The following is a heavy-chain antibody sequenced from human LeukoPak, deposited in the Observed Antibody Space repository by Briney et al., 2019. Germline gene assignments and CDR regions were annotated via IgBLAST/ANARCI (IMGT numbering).Heavy chain of an antibody. J-gene: IGHJ6*03. Sequence: GGSLRLSCAASGFTFSSYAMHWVRQAPGKGLEWVAVISYDGSNKYYADSVKGRFTISRDNSKNTLYLQMNSLRAEDTAVYYCARRDYCYYYMDVWGKGTTVTVSS. CDR1: GFTFSSYA. CDR3: ARRDYCYYYMDV. V-gene: IGHV3-30*01. CDR2: ISYDGSNK.